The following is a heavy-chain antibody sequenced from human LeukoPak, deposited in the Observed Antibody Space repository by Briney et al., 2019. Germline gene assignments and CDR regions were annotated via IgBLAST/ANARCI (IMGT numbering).Heavy chain of an antibody. CDR3: ARSYCSSTSCYLDY. CDR1: GGSIDSYY. CDR2: IYYTGST. J-gene: IGHJ4*02. V-gene: IGHV4-59*01. D-gene: IGHD2-2*01. Sequence: SETLSLTCTVSGGSIDSYYWSWIRQPPGKGLEWIGYIYYTGSTEYHPSLKSRVTISLDTSKNQFSLKLTSVTAADTAVYYCARSYCSSTSCYLDYWGQGTLVTVSS.